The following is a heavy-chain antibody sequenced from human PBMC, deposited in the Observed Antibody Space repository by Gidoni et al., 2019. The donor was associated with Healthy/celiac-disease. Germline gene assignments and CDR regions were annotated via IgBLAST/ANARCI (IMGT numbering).Heavy chain of an antibody. CDR2: ISGSGGST. CDR3: AKDQAYYYDSSGYPTGGAFDI. V-gene: IGHV3-23*01. J-gene: IGHJ3*02. D-gene: IGHD3-22*01. Sequence: EVQLLESGGGLVQPGGSLRLSCAASGFTFSSYAMSWVRQAPGKGLEWVSAISGSGGSTYYADSVKGRFTISRDNSKNTLYLQMNSLRAEDTAVYYCAKDQAYYYDSSGYPTGGAFDIWGQGTMVTVSS. CDR1: GFTFSSYA.